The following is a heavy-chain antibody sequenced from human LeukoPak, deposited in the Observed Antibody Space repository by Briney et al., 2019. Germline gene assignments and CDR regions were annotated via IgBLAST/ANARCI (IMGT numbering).Heavy chain of an antibody. CDR3: TRGDSSGPFGWGSDLAGYGMDV. J-gene: IGHJ6*02. Sequence: TGGSLRLSCTASGFTFGDYAMGWFRQAPGKGLEWVGFIRSKAYGGTTEYAASVKGRFTISRDDSKSIAYLQMNSLKTEDTAVYYCTRGDSSGPFGWGSDLAGYGMDVWGQGTTVTVSS. CDR1: GFTFGDYA. CDR2: IRSKAYGGTT. D-gene: IGHD3-22*01. V-gene: IGHV3-49*03.